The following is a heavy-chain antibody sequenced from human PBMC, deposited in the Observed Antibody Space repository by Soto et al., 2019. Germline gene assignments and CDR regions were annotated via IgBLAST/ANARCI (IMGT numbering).Heavy chain of an antibody. CDR3: ARYSFLALTHGSGSSSFDY. Sequence: QVQLQQWGAGLLKPSETLSLTCAVYGGSFSGYYWSWILQPPGKGLEWIGEINHIGSTNYSPSLKSRVTISVDTSKNQFSLKLTSVTAADTAVYYCARYSFLALTHGSGSSSFDYWGQGTLVTVSS. CDR2: INHIGST. J-gene: IGHJ4*02. D-gene: IGHD3-10*01. CDR1: GGSFSGYY. V-gene: IGHV4-34*01.